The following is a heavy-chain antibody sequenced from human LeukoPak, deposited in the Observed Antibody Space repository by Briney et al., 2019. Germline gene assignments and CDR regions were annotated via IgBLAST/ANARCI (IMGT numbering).Heavy chain of an antibody. J-gene: IGHJ4*02. CDR3: ARVGSTCDH. CDR2: IKKAGSEK. V-gene: IGHV3-7*05. CDR1: GFSFSTYW. Sequence: GGSLRLSCAASGFSFSTYWMSWVRQAPGKGPEWVADIKKAGSEKYYVDSVKGRFTISRDNAKSSLYLQMNSLRAEDTAVYYCARVGSTCDHWGQGTLVTVSS. D-gene: IGHD2-15*01.